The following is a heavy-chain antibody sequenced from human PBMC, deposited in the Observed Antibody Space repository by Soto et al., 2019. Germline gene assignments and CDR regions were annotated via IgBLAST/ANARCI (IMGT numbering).Heavy chain of an antibody. V-gene: IGHV1-58*01. CDR3: AADKNYYDSSRSQDYYYGMDV. D-gene: IGHD3-22*01. Sequence: SVKGYCKGSGFTLTSSALQWVRQARGQRLEWIGWIVVGSGNTNYAQKFQERVTITRDMSTSTAYMELSSLRSEDTAVYYFAADKNYYDSSRSQDYYYGMDVWGQGTTVTVS. CDR1: GFTLTSSA. J-gene: IGHJ6*02. CDR2: IVVGSGNT.